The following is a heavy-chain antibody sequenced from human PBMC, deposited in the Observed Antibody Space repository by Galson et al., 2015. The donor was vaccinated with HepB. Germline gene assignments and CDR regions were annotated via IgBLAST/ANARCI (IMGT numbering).Heavy chain of an antibody. CDR3: ARAGIVVVTTAPIGGAFDI. Sequence: SLRLSCAASRFTFNSYAMHWVRQAPGKGLEWVAVISYDGSNKYYADSVKGRFTISRDISKNTLYLQMNSLTAEDTAVYYCARAGIVVVTTAPIGGAFDIWGHGTMVTVSS. V-gene: IGHV3-30*04. CDR1: RFTFNSYA. CDR2: ISYDGSNK. J-gene: IGHJ3*02. D-gene: IGHD2-2*01.